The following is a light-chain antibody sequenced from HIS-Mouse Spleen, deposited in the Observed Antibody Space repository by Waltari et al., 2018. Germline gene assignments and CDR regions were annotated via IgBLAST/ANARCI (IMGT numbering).Light chain of an antibody. V-gene: IGLV3-1*01. CDR2: QDS. Sequence: SYELTQPPSVSVSPGQTASITCSGYQLGDKYACWCQQKPGQSPVLVIYQDSKRPSGLPERFSGSNSGNTATLTISGTQAMDEADYYCQAWDSSYSVFGGGTKLTVL. J-gene: IGLJ2*01. CDR3: QAWDSSYSV. CDR1: QLGDKY.